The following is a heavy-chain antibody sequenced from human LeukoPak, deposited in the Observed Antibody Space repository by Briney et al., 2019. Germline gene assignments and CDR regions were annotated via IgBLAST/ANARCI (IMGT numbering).Heavy chain of an antibody. Sequence: SVKVSCKASGGTFSSYAISWVRQAPGQGLEWMGGIIPIFGTANYAQKFQGRVTITADESTSTAYVELSSLRSEDTAVYYCARDKSAAAGPTDLYYFDYWGQGTLVTVSS. V-gene: IGHV1-69*13. CDR2: IIPIFGTA. J-gene: IGHJ4*02. D-gene: IGHD6-13*01. CDR3: ARDKSAAAGPTDLYYFDY. CDR1: GGTFSSYA.